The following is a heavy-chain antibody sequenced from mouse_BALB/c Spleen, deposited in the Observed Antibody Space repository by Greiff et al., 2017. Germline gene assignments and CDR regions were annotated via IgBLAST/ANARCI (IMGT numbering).Heavy chain of an antibody. CDR2: ISSGGSYT. Sequence: EVHLVESGGGLVKPGGSLKLSCAASGFTFSSYTMSWVRQTPEKRLEWVATISSGGSYTYYPDSVKGRFTISRDNAKNTLYLQMSSLKSEDTAMYYCTRDDSDWFAYWGQGTLVTVSA. CDR1: GFTFSSYT. J-gene: IGHJ3*01. D-gene: IGHD2-13*01. CDR3: TRDDSDWFAY. V-gene: IGHV5-6-4*01.